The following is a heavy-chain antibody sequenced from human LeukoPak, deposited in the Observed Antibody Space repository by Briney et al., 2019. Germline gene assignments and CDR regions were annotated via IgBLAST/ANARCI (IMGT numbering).Heavy chain of an antibody. J-gene: IGHJ4*02. CDR1: GGSISSYY. V-gene: IGHV4-59*01. CDR3: ASLYGSGKDY. CDR2: IYYSGST. D-gene: IGHD3-10*01. Sequence: SETLSLTCTVSGGSISSYYWSWIRQPPGEGLEWIGYIYYSGSTNYNPSLKSRVTISVDTSKNQFSLKLSSVTAADTAVYYCASLYGSGKDYWGQGTLVTVSS.